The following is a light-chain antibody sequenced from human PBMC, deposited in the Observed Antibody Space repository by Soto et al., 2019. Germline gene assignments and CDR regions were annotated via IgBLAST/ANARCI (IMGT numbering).Light chain of an antibody. V-gene: IGLV2-14*01. CDR3: QSYDSSLSGSV. J-gene: IGLJ2*01. CDR2: EVS. Sequence: QSVLTQPASVSGSPGQSITISCTGTSNDVGGYNYVSWYQQQPGKAPKLIIYEVSHRPSGISNRFSGSKSGNTASLAITGLQAEDEADYYCQSYDSSLSGSVFGGGTKLTVL. CDR1: SNDVGGYNY.